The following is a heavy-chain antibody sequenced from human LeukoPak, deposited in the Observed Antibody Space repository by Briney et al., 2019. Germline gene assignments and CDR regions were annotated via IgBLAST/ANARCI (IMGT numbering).Heavy chain of an antibody. J-gene: IGHJ4*02. CDR2: ITTRGGST. Sequence: GRSLRLSCAASGFTFSTYAMTWVRQAPGRGLEWVSSITTRGGSTYYADSVKGRFTISRDDSKNTLYLQMNSLRAEDTAVYYCAKDGGGWYSSGWYYFDYWGQGTLVPSPQ. CDR1: GFTFSTYA. D-gene: IGHD6-19*01. V-gene: IGHV3-23*01. CDR3: AKDGGGWYSSGWYYFDY.